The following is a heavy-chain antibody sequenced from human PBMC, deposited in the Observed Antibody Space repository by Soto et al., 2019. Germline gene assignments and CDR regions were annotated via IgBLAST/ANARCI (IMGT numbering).Heavy chain of an antibody. CDR1: GYTFTSYD. Sequence: SVKVSCKASGYTFTSYDINWVRQANGQGLEWMGWMNPNSGNTGYAQKFQGRVTMTRNTSISTAYMELSSLRSEDTAVYYCARGLMLVVDAFDIWGQGTMVTVSS. CDR2: MNPNSGNT. D-gene: IGHD3-22*01. V-gene: IGHV1-8*01. J-gene: IGHJ3*02. CDR3: ARGLMLVVDAFDI.